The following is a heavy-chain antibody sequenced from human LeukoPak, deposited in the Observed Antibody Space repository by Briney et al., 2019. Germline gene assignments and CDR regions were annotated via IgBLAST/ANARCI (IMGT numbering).Heavy chain of an antibody. V-gene: IGHV4-34*01. J-gene: IGHJ1*01. CDR2: INHSGST. CDR1: GGSFSGYY. Sequence: SETLSLTCTVYGGSFSGYYWSWIRQPPGKGLEWIGEINHSGSTNYNPSLKSRVTISVDTSKNQFSLKLSSVTAADTAVYYCARGQRWLQFLQHWGQGTLVTVSS. CDR3: ARGQRWLQFLQH. D-gene: IGHD5-24*01.